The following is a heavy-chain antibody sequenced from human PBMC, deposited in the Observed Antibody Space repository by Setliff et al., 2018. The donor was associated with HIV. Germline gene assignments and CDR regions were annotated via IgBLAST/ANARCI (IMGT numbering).Heavy chain of an antibody. V-gene: IGHV4-38-2*01. J-gene: IGHJ3*02. CDR1: SYSISSGYY. CDR3: ARNYYDSSGYYFEAFDI. D-gene: IGHD3-22*01. Sequence: PSETLSLTCAVSSYSISSGYYWGWIRQPPGKGLEWIGSIYHSGSTYYNPSLKSRVTISVDTSKNQFSLKLSSVTAADTAVYYCARNYYDSSGYYFEAFDIWGQGTMVT. CDR2: IYHSGST.